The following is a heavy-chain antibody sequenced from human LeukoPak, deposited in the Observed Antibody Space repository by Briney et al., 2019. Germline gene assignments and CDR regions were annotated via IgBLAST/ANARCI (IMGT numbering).Heavy chain of an antibody. J-gene: IGHJ3*02. CDR2: INPNSGGT. CDR3: ARADPTYSSSWYGAFDI. Sequence: ASVKVSCKASGGTFSSYAISWVRQAPGQGLEWMGWINPNSGGTNYAQKFQGRVTMTRDTSISTAYMELSRLRSDDTAVYYCARADPTYSSSWYGAFDIWGQGTMVTVSS. V-gene: IGHV1-2*02. CDR1: GGTFSSYA. D-gene: IGHD6-13*01.